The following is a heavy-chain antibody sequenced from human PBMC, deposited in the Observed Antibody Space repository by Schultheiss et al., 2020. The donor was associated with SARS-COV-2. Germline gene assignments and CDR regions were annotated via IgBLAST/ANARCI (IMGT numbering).Heavy chain of an antibody. D-gene: IGHD2-2*01. CDR3: ARHIWGGDCSSTSCRNWFDP. Sequence: GGSLRLSCKGSGYSFTSYWIGWVRQMPGKGLEWMGIIYPGDSDTRYSPSFQGQVTISADKSISTAYLQWSSLKASDTAMYYCARHIWGGDCSSTSCRNWFDPWGQGTLVTVSS. J-gene: IGHJ5*02. V-gene: IGHV5-51*01. CDR1: GYSFTSYW. CDR2: IYPGDSDT.